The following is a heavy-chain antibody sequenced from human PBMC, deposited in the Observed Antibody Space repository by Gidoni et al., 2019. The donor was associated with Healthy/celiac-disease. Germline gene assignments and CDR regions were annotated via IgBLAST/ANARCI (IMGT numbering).Heavy chain of an antibody. V-gene: IGHV3-30*18. CDR2: ISYDGSNK. CDR1: GFTLRSYG. J-gene: IGHJ6*02. D-gene: IGHD6-19*01. CDR3: AKDAYVSVAGTDHYYGRYYYYYGMDV. Sequence: QVQLVESGGGVVQPGRSLRLSCAASGFTLRSYGMHWVRQAPGKGLEWVAVISYDGSNKYYADSVKGRFTISRDNSKNTLYLQMNSLRAEDTAVYYCAKDAYVSVAGTDHYYGRYYYYYGMDVWGQGTTVTVSS.